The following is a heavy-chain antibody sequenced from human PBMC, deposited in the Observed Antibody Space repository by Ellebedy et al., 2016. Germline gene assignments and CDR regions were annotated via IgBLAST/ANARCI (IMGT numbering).Heavy chain of an antibody. Sequence: ASVKVSXXASGYTFTSYYMHWVRQAPGQGLEWMGIINPSGGSTSYAQKFQGRVTMTRNTSISTAYMELSSLRSEDTAVYYCARGEGNGGDLQHDYWGQGTLVTVSS. V-gene: IGHV1-46*01. CDR3: ARGEGNGGDLQHDY. J-gene: IGHJ4*02. D-gene: IGHD4-23*01. CDR2: INPSGGST. CDR1: GYTFTSYY.